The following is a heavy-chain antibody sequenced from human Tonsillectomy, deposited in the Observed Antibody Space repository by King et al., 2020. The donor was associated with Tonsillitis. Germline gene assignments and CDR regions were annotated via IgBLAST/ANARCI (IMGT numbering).Heavy chain of an antibody. J-gene: IGHJ4*02. CDR3: ARGSGATAADY. D-gene: IGHD1-26*01. CDR2: IYYSGST. CDR1: GGSVSSGSYY. Sequence: QLQDSGPGLVKPSETLSLTCTVSGGSVSSGSYYWSWIRQPPGKGLEWIGYIYYSGSTNYNPSLKSRVTISVDTSKNQFSLKLSSVTAADTAVYYCARGSGATAADYWGQGTLVTVSS. V-gene: IGHV4-61*01.